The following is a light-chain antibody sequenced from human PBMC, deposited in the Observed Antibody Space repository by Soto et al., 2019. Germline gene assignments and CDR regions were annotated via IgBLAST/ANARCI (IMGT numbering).Light chain of an antibody. J-gene: IGKJ1*01. CDR2: AAS. CDR3: QQSFGITWT. V-gene: IGKV1-39*01. CDR1: QSISTY. Sequence: DVRMTQSPSSLSASVGDSVTITCRASQSISTYLNWYQQKPGRAPKVVSYAASNLQSGVPTRFSGSGAGTDFTLTIRGLQPGDSATYFCQQSFGITWTFGQGTKVEIK.